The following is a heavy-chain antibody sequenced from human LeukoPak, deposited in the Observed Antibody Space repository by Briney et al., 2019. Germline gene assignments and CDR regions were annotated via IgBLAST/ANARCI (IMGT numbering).Heavy chain of an antibody. CDR1: GFTFSSYA. D-gene: IGHD2-21*02. V-gene: IGHV3-30*01. J-gene: IGHJ4*02. CDR3: ARGTPVVTAFDY. Sequence: GGSLRLSCAASGFTFSSYAMHWVRQAPGKGLEWVAVISYDGSNKYYADSVKGRFTISRDNSKNTLYLQMNSLRAEDTAVYYCARGTPVVTAFDYWGQGTLVTVSS. CDR2: ISYDGSNK.